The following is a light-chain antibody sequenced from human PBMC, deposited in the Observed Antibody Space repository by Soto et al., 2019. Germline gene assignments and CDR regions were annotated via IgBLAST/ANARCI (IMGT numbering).Light chain of an antibody. CDR3: QQYDNWPPIT. J-gene: IGKJ5*01. CDR1: QGISTN. CDR2: GAS. Sequence: EVVMTQSPDTLSVSPGDGATISCSASQGISTNLAWYQHKPGQAPRLLIYGASTRAAGIPARFRGSRSGTEFTLTIRSLLSEDFAVYYCQQYDNWPPITCGQGTRREIK. V-gene: IGKV3-15*01.